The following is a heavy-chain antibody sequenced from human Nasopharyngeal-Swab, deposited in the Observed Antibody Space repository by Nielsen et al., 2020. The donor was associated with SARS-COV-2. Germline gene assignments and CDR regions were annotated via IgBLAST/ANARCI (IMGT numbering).Heavy chain of an antibody. V-gene: IGHV3-7*02. D-gene: IGHD6-6*01. CDR3: ARLYSNSISDY. CDR1: GFIFSDYW. CDR2: ISPDGTGT. Sequence: GGSLRLSCGASGFIFSDYWMHWARPAAGKGLELVATISPDGTGTTYVDSVKGRFTISRDNAKNTLYLQMNSLRAEDTAMYYCARLYSNSISDYWGQGTLVTVSS. J-gene: IGHJ4*02.